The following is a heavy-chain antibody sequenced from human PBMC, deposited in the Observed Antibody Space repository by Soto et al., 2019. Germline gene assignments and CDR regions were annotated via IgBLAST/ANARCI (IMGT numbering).Heavy chain of an antibody. CDR2: IYYSGST. D-gene: IGHD6-13*01. CDR1: GGSISSGDYY. J-gene: IGHJ5*02. Sequence: QVQLQESGPGLVKPSQTLSLTCTVSGGSISSGDYYWSWIRQPPGKGLEWIGYIYYSGSTFYNPSHKGRVTIAVETSKNQFALKLSSVTAADTAVYYCARERPDGSRLDPWGQGTLVTVSS. V-gene: IGHV4-30-4*01. CDR3: ARERPDGSRLDP.